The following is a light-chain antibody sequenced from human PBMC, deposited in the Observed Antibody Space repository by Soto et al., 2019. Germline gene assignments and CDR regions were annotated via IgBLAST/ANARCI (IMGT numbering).Light chain of an antibody. Sequence: DIQMTQTRSSLSASVGDRVTITCRPSQSISSYLNWYQQKPGKAPNLLIYAASSLQSGVPSRFSGSGSGTDFTLTISSLQPEDFATYYCQQSFSTPYTFGQGTKLEIK. CDR1: QSISSY. CDR3: QQSFSTPYT. V-gene: IGKV1-39*01. CDR2: AAS. J-gene: IGKJ2*01.